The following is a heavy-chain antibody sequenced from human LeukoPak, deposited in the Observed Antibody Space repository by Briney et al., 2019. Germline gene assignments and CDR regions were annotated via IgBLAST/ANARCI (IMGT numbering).Heavy chain of an antibody. V-gene: IGHV1-2*02. Sequence: ASVTVSCKASGYTFTGYYMHWVRQAPGQGLEWMGWINPNSGGTNYAQKLQGRVTMTTDTSTSTAYMELRSLRSDDTAVYYCASHYGSGSYYLEYYYGMDVWGQGTTVTVSS. J-gene: IGHJ6*02. CDR1: GYTFTGYY. CDR3: ASHYGSGSYYLEYYYGMDV. CDR2: INPNSGGT. D-gene: IGHD3-10*01.